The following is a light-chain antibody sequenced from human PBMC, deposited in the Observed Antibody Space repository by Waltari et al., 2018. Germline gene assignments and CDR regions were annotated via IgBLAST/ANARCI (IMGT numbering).Light chain of an antibody. CDR1: QDVSSSY. V-gene: IGKV3-20*01. J-gene: IGKJ1*01. Sequence: EIVLPQSPGTLTLSPGERATLSCRASQDVSSSYLACYQQKPGQAPRLLIYGASSRATGIPDRFSGSGSGTDFTLTISRLEPEDFAVYYCQQYGSSPPWTFGQGTKVEIK. CDR2: GAS. CDR3: QQYGSSPPWT.